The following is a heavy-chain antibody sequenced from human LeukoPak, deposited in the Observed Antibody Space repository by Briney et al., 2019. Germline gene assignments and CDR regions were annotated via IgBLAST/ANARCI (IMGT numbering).Heavy chain of an antibody. J-gene: IGHJ3*02. D-gene: IGHD3-22*01. CDR2: ICYSGST. Sequence: SETLSLTCTVSGGSSSSYYWSWIRQPPGKGLEWIGYICYSGSTNYNPSLKSRVTISVDTSKNQFSLKLSSVTAADTAVYYCARGGRYYDSSGYYFHTPGAFDIWGQGTMVTVSS. CDR3: ARGGRYYDSSGYYFHTPGAFDI. V-gene: IGHV4-59*01. CDR1: GGSSSSYY.